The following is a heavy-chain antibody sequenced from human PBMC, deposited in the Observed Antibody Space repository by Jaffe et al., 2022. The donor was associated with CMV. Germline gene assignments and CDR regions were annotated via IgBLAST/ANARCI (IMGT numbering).Heavy chain of an antibody. Sequence: EVQLVESGGGLVQPGGSLKLSCAASGFTFSGSAMHWVRQASGKGLEWVGRIRSKANSYATAYAASVKGRFTISRDDSKNTAYLQMNSLKTEDTAVYYCTRHAGARYSSSSGDYWGQGTLVTVSS. D-gene: IGHD6-6*01. CDR2: IRSKANSYAT. J-gene: IGHJ4*02. V-gene: IGHV3-73*01. CDR3: TRHAGARYSSSSGDY. CDR1: GFTFSGSA.